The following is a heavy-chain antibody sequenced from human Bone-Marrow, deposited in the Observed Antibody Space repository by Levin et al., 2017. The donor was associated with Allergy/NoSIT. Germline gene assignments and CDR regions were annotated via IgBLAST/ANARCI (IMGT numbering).Heavy chain of an antibody. D-gene: IGHD3-10*01. CDR2: IYPGDSDT. CDR3: ARQITMVQGVIKETIDP. J-gene: IGHJ5*02. CDR1: GYRFSSYW. Sequence: PGGSLRLSCKASGYRFSSYWIGWVRQMPGNGLEWIGNIYPGDSDTRYSPSFEGQVTVSADTSDNTAYLQWSSLKASDTAMYYCARQITMVQGVIKETIDPWGQGTLVIVSS. V-gene: IGHV5-51*01.